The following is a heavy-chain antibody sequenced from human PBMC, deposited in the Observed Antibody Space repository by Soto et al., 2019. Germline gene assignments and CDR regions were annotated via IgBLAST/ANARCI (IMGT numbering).Heavy chain of an antibody. CDR1: GYTFTSYA. J-gene: IGHJ4*02. Sequence: QVQLVQSGAEVKKPGASVKVSCKASGYTFTSYAMHWVRQAPGQRLEWMGWINAGNGNTKYSQKFQGRVTITADESTSTAYMELSSLRSEDTAVYYCATSEMATILPFDYWGQGTLVTVSS. D-gene: IGHD5-12*01. CDR2: INAGNGNT. V-gene: IGHV1-3*01. CDR3: ATSEMATILPFDY.